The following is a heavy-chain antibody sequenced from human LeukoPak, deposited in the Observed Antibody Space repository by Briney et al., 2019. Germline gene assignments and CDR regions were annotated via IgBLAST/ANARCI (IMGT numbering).Heavy chain of an antibody. D-gene: IGHD5-12*01. Sequence: GTLRLSCAASGLTRDEYAMHWVRQSPGHDLKWVSLISGDGGSTYYEDSVKGRFTISRDNSKNSLYLQMNSLRTEDTALYYCAKDHSGYDSFDIWGQGTMVTVSS. J-gene: IGHJ3*02. CDR2: ISGDGGST. V-gene: IGHV3-43*02. CDR3: AKDHSGYDSFDI. CDR1: GLTRDEYA.